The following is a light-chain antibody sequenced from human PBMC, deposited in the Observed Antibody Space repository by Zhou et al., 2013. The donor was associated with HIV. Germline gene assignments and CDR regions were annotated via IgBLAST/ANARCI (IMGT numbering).Light chain of an antibody. V-gene: IGKV1-9*01. CDR1: RSISTY. Sequence: DIQMTQSPSSLSASVGDRVTITCRASRSISTYVNWYQQKPGKTPKLLIYAASTLQSGVPSRFSGSGSGTEFTLTISNLQPEDFATYYCQQLNIYPFTFGPGTKVDIK. J-gene: IGKJ3*01. CDR2: AAS. CDR3: QQLNIYPFT.